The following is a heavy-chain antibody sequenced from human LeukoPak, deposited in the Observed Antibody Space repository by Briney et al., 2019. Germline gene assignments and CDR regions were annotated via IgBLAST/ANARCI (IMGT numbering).Heavy chain of an antibody. CDR1: GCTFNDYY. D-gene: IGHD6-19*01. CDR2: ISSSGSSI. Sequence: PGGSLRLSCAASGCTFNDYYMNWIRQAPGKGLEWVSYISSSGSSIFQADSVKGRFTISKDNAKKSLYLQMNSLRAEDTAVYYCATSSMAGTLGYWGQGTLVTVSS. J-gene: IGHJ4*02. V-gene: IGHV3-11*01. CDR3: ATSSMAGTLGY.